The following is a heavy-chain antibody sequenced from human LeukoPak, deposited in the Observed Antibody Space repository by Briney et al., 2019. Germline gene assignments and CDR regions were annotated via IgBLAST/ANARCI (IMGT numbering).Heavy chain of an antibody. Sequence: GRSLRLSCAASGFTFSTYAMDWVRQAPGKGLEWVAIISSDGTIENYADSVRGRFSISRDNSKDTLFLQMSSLRIGDTAVYYCAVQGFDIWGQGTMVTVSS. CDR1: GFTFSTYA. J-gene: IGHJ3*02. V-gene: IGHV3-30-3*01. CDR3: AVQGFDI. CDR2: ISSDGTIE.